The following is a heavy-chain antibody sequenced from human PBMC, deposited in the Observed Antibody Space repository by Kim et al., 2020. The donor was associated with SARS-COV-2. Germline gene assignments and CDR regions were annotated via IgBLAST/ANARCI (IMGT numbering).Heavy chain of an antibody. Sequence: SETLSLTCAAYGGSFSGYYWSWIRQPPGKGLEWIGEINHSGSTNYNPSLKSRVTISVDTSKNQFSLKLSSVTAADTAVYYCARGTWYYDSSGYVGVRYYYYGMDVWGQGTTVTVSS. V-gene: IGHV4-34*01. J-gene: IGHJ6*02. CDR2: INHSGST. CDR3: ARGTWYYDSSGYVGVRYYYYGMDV. CDR1: GGSFSGYY. D-gene: IGHD3-22*01.